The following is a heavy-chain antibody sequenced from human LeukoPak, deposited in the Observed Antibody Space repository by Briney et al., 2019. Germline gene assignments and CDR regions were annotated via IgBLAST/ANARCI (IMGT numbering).Heavy chain of an antibody. Sequence: GKSLTLSCMASQFRFPFSHYGMHWVRQAPGRGLEWVAVIWSDGTNQYYAESVKGRFTISRDNSKNTLYLRMNSLRVEDTAVYFCAKDAQRGFDYSNSLENWGQGTLVTVSS. V-gene: IGHV3-33*06. CDR2: IWSDGTNQ. CDR1: QFRFPFSHYG. J-gene: IGHJ4*02. D-gene: IGHD4-11*01. CDR3: AKDAQRGFDYSNSLEN.